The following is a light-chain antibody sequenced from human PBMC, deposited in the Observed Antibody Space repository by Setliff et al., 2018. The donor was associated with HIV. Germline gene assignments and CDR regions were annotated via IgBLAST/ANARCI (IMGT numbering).Light chain of an antibody. CDR2: EVS. V-gene: IGLV2-14*02. J-gene: IGLJ1*01. CDR3: SSYTFSSTPYV. Sequence: QSVLAQPASVSGSPGQSITISCNGTSSDLGSYNLVSWYQEPPGKVPKLIIYEVSKRSSWVSNRFSGSKSGNTASLTISGLQAEDEADYYCSSYTFSSTPYVFGTGTKVTVL. CDR1: SSDLGSYNL.